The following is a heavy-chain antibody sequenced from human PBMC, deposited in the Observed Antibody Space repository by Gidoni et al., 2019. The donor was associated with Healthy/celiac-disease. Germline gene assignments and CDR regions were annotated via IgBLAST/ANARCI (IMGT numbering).Heavy chain of an antibody. CDR1: GFTFSSDG. D-gene: IGHD5-18*01. Sequence: QLQLVASGGGVVQPGRAPRLSCAASGFTFSSDGVHWVRQAPGKGLEWVAVIWYDGSNKYYADSVKGRFTISRDNSKNTLYLQMNSLRAEDTAVYYCARDRTVQLWPYYYYYGMDVWGQGTTVTVSS. CDR2: IWYDGSNK. V-gene: IGHV3-33*01. J-gene: IGHJ6*02. CDR3: ARDRTVQLWPYYYYYGMDV.